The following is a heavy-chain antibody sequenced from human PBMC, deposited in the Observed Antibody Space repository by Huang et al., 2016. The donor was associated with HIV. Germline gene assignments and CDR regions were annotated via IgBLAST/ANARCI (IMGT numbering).Heavy chain of an antibody. V-gene: IGHV3-7*01. CDR2: SKQDESEK. CDR3: ATKTAGMDI. J-gene: IGHJ6*02. CDR1: TFPFGAYW. D-gene: IGHD1-7*01. Sequence: VESGGRSVQPGGSIKLSCVGSTFPFGAYWISWLRQPPGKGMDVVANSKQDESEKYYVDSVNGRLNISRDNARKVLFLEMDDLRVEDTAIYFCATKTAGMDIWGQGTTVTVSS.